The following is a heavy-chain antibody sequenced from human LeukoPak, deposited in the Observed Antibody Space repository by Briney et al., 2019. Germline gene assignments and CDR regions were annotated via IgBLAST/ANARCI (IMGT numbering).Heavy chain of an antibody. CDR2: INSDGSFT. CDR1: GFSFSSYW. Sequence: PGGSLRLSCAASGFSFSSYWMYWVRQAPGKGLVWVSCINSDGSFTTYADSVKGRFTISRDNAKNTVFLQMNSLRAEDTAVYYCVRAGGDYDRGSWGQGTLVTVSS. J-gene: IGHJ5*02. CDR3: VRAGGDYDRGS. D-gene: IGHD4-17*01. V-gene: IGHV3-74*01.